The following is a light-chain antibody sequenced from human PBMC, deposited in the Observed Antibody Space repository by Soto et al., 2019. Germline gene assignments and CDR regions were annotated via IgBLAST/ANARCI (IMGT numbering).Light chain of an antibody. CDR2: EVR. CDR3: SAYTARSTLV. J-gene: IGLJ3*02. CDR1: MRDVGAYNL. V-gene: IGLV2-14*01. Sequence: ALTQPPSVSGSAGQSITISCSGTMRDVGAYNLVSWYQQHPGTAPKPIIYEVRNRPSGISSRFSGSRSGNTASLTISGLQSEDEGDYYCSAYTARSTLVFGGGTKVTVL.